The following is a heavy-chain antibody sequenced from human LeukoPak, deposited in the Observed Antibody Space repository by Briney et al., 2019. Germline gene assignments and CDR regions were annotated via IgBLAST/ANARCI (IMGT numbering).Heavy chain of an antibody. CDR1: GFTFSDYY. CDR3: ARARGGYCSSTSCLGWFDP. J-gene: IGHJ5*02. D-gene: IGHD2-2*01. V-gene: IGHV3-11*01. Sequence: GGSLRLSCAASGFTFSDYYMSWLRQAPGKGLEWVSYISSSGSTIYYADSVKGRFTISRDNAKNSLYLQMNSLRAEDTAVYYCARARGGYCSSTSCLGWFDPWGQGTLVTVSS. CDR2: ISSSGSTI.